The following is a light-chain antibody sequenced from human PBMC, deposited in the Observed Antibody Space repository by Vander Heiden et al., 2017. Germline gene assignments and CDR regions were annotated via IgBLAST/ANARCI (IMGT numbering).Light chain of an antibody. J-gene: IGKJ1*01. CDR1: QRVLNSSNNRNY. V-gene: IGKV4-1*01. CDR2: WAS. CDR3: QQYYTHPRT. Sequence: DIMMTQSPYSLAVSLGERATINCKSSQRVLNSSNNRNYLAWYQQKPGQPPQLLIYWASTRESGVPDRFSGSGSGTDFTLTISSLQAEDVAVYFCQQYYTHPRTFGQGTKVEIK.